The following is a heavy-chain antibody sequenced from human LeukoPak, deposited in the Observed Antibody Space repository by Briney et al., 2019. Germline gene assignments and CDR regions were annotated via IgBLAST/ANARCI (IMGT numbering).Heavy chain of an antibody. V-gene: IGHV3-7*01. J-gene: IGHJ4*02. Sequence: GSLRLSCAASGFTFSSYWMSWVRQAPGKGLEWVANIKQDGSEKYYVDSVKGRFTISRDNAKNSLYLQMNSLRAEDTAVYYCAKSVATEYYFDYWGQGTLVTVSS. D-gene: IGHD5-12*01. CDR3: AKSVATEYYFDY. CDR2: IKQDGSEK. CDR1: GFTFSSYW.